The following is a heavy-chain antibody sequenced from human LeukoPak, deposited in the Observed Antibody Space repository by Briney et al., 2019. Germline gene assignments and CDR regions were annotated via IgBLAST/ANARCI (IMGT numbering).Heavy chain of an antibody. V-gene: IGHV4-4*07. CDR3: ARVMWESWYFYMDV. Sequence: PSETLSLTCTVSGGSISSFYWSWIRQPAGKGLEWIGRIYTTGSTNYNPSLKSRVTMSVDTSKNQFSLTLTSVTAADTAIYYCARVMWESWYFYMDVWGKGTTVTVSS. D-gene: IGHD3-16*01. CDR1: GGSISSFY. J-gene: IGHJ6*03. CDR2: IYTTGST.